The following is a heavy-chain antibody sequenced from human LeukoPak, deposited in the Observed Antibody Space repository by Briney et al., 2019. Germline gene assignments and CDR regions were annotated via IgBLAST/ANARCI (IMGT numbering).Heavy chain of an antibody. Sequence: SETLSLTCTASGGSISSYYWSWIRQAAGKGLEWIGRIYTSGSTNYNPSLKSRFTISVDKSKNQFSLKLGSVTAADTAVYYCARDLDGDYDSYSFDYWGQGILVTVSS. CDR3: ARDLDGDYDSYSFDY. V-gene: IGHV4-4*07. CDR2: IYTSGST. CDR1: GGSISSYY. D-gene: IGHD4-17*01. J-gene: IGHJ4*02.